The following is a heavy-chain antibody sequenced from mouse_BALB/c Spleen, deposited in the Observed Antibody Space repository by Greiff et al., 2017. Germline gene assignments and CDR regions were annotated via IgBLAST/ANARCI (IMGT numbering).Heavy chain of an antibody. CDR2: ISNGGGST. Sequence: EVMLVESGGGLVQPGGSLKLSCAASGFTFSSYTMSWVRQTPEKRLEWVAYISNGGGSTYYPDTVKGRFTISRDNAKNTLYLQMSSLKSEDTAMYYCARHGDGDYAYAMDYWGQGTSVTVSS. V-gene: IGHV5-12-2*01. D-gene: IGHD2-13*01. J-gene: IGHJ4*01. CDR3: ARHGDGDYAYAMDY. CDR1: GFTFSSYT.